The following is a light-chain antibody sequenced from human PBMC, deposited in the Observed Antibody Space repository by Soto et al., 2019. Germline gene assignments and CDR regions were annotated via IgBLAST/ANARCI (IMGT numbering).Light chain of an antibody. CDR1: QSVSTNY. V-gene: IGKV3-20*01. CDR2: GAS. Sequence: EIVLTQSPGTLSLSPGDRATLSCRASQSVSTNYLAWYQQKLGQAPRLLIYGASSRATGISDRFSGNGSGTDFTLTISRLEPEDFAVYYCHQYGSTPFTFGPGTKVDIK. CDR3: HQYGSTPFT. J-gene: IGKJ3*01.